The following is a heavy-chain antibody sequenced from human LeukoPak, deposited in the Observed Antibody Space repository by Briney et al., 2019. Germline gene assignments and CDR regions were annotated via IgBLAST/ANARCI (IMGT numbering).Heavy chain of an antibody. CDR1: GGTFSSYA. V-gene: IGHV1-69*04. D-gene: IGHD3-10*01. J-gene: IGHJ6*02. CDR2: IIPILGIA. CDR3: ARDTNYGSGRLYYYGMDV. Sequence: GASVKVSCKASGGTFSSYAISWVRQAPGQGLEWMGRIIPILGIANYAQKFQGRVTITADKSTSTAYMELSSLRSEDTAVYYCARDTNYGSGRLYYYGMDVWGQGTTVTVSS.